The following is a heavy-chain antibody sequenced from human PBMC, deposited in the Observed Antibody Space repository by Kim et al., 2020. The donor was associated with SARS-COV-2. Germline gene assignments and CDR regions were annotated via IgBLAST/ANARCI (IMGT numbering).Heavy chain of an antibody. J-gene: IGHJ4*02. V-gene: IGHV3-30*04. CDR3: ARAGAGDSSSPEDLPGYFDY. CDR1: GFTFSSYA. Sequence: GGSLRLSCAASGFTFSSYAMHWVRQAPGKGLEWVAVISYDGSNKYYADSVKGRFTISRDNSKNTLYLQMNSLRAEDTAVYYCARAGAGDSSSPEDLPGYFDYWGQGTLVTVSS. D-gene: IGHD6-13*01. CDR2: ISYDGSNK.